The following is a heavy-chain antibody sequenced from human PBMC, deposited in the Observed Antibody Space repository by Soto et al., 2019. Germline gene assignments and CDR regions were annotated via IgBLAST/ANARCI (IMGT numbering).Heavy chain of an antibody. V-gene: IGHV3-33*01. CDR2: IWYDGSKT. D-gene: IGHD4-17*01. CDR3: ARDGVDGDHAALDI. J-gene: IGHJ3*02. Sequence: ESGGGVVQPGASLRLSCAASGFTFSTFGMHWVRQAPGKGLEWLTAIWYDGSKTYYADPVKGRFTIARHNSKKMLYLQMNSLRVEDTAVYYCARDGVDGDHAALDILGQGTMVTVSS. CDR1: GFTFSTFG.